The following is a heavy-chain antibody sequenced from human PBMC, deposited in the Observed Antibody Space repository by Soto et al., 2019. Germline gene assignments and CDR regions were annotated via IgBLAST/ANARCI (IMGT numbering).Heavy chain of an antibody. CDR3: ARGGLVVVPASMVPWFDP. Sequence: ASVKVSCKASGYSFTAYYMHWVRQAPGQGLEWMGWINPNSGATDYAQKFQGLVTMTRDTSISTAYMELNRLRSDDTAVYYCARGGLVVVPASMVPWFDPWGQGSLVTVSS. CDR2: INPNSGAT. D-gene: IGHD2-2*01. V-gene: IGHV1-2*04. J-gene: IGHJ5*02. CDR1: GYSFTAYY.